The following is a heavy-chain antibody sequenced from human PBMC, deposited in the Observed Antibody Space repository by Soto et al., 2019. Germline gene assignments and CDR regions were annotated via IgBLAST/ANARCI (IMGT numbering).Heavy chain of an antibody. J-gene: IGHJ4*02. V-gene: IGHV5-10-1*01. Sequence: PRAALKISCKGSGYSFAGYWITWVRQKPGKGLEWMGRIDPSDSQTYYSPSFRGHVTISVTKSITTVFLQWSSLRASDTAMYYCARQIYDSDTGPNFQYYFDSWGQGTPVTVSS. CDR1: GYSFAGYW. CDR3: ARQIYDSDTGPNFQYYFDS. D-gene: IGHD3-22*01. CDR2: IDPSDSQT.